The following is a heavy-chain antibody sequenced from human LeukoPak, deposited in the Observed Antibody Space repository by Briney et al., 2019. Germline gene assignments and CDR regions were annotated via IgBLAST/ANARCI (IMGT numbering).Heavy chain of an antibody. CDR3: ARGSGYSYGSDAFDI. J-gene: IGHJ3*02. CDR2: INPNSGGT. Sequence: ASVKVSCKASGYTFTGYYMHWVRQAPGQGLEWMGWINPNSGGTNYAQKFQGWVTMTRDTSISTAYMELSRLRSDDTAVYYCARGSGYSYGSDAFDIWGQGTMVTVSS. V-gene: IGHV1-2*04. D-gene: IGHD5-18*01. CDR1: GYTFTGYY.